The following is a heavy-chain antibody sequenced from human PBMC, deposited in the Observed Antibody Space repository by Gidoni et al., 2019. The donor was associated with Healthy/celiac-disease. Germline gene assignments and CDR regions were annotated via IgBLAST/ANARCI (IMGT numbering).Heavy chain of an antibody. CDR1: GFTFDDYA. Sequence: EVQLVESGGGLVQPGRSLRLSCAASGFTFDDYAMHWVRQAPGKGLEWVSGISWNSGSIGYADSVKGRFTISRDNAKNSLYLQMNSLRAEDTALYYCAKDPDPGIVGATTRASFDYWGQGTLVTVSS. CDR2: ISWNSGSI. J-gene: IGHJ4*02. CDR3: AKDPDPGIVGATTRASFDY. D-gene: IGHD1-26*01. V-gene: IGHV3-9*01.